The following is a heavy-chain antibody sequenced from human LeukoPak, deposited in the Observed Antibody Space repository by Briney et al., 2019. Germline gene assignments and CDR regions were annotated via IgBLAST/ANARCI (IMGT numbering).Heavy chain of an antibody. D-gene: IGHD1-26*01. CDR2: ISSSGGII. V-gene: IGHV3-48*01. J-gene: IGHJ4*02. Sequence: GGSLRLSCAASGFTFSRYNMNWVRQAPGKGLEWVSYISSSGGIIYYGDSVKGRFTVSRDNARNSLYLQMNSLRAEGSAVYYCARVRWDLDYWGQGTLVTVSS. CDR3: ARVRWDLDY. CDR1: GFTFSRYN.